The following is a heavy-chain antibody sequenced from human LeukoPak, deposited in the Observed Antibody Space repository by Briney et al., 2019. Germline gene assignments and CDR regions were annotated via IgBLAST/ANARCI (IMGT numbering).Heavy chain of an antibody. J-gene: IGHJ5*02. CDR2: IYCSGST. CDR3: ARAGDYYGSGSYYDNWFDP. CDR1: GGSISSSSYY. D-gene: IGHD3-10*01. V-gene: IGHV4-39*07. Sequence: SETLSLTCTVSGGSISSSSYYWGWIRQPPGKGLEWIGSIYCSGSTYYNPSLKSRVTLSVATSKNQFSLKLSSVTAAVTAVYYCARAGDYYGSGSYYDNWFDPWGQGTLVTVSS.